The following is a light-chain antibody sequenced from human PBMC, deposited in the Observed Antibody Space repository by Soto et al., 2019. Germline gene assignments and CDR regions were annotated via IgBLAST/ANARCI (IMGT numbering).Light chain of an antibody. J-gene: IGLJ1*01. CDR2: DDN. CDR3: GSWDSSMSAYV. Sequence: QSVLTQPPSVSAAPGQKVTISCSGSSSNIGGNSVSWYQQLPGTAPTLIIYDDNKRPSRIPDRFSGSKSGTSATLGITGFQTGDEADYYCGSWDSSMSAYVFRTGTKVTVL. CDR1: SSNIGGNS. V-gene: IGLV1-51*01.